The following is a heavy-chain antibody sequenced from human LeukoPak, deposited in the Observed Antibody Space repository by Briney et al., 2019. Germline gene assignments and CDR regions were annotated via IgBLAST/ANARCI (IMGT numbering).Heavy chain of an antibody. CDR2: INSDGSST. V-gene: IGHV3-74*01. CDR3: ARDYGDYVDNWFDP. Sequence: GGSLRLSCAASGFTFSSYWMHWVRQAPGKGLVWVSRINSDGSSTSYADSVKGRFTISRGNAKNTLYLQMNSLRAEDTAVYYCARDYGDYVDNWFDPWGQGTLVTVSS. J-gene: IGHJ5*02. CDR1: GFTFSSYW. D-gene: IGHD4-17*01.